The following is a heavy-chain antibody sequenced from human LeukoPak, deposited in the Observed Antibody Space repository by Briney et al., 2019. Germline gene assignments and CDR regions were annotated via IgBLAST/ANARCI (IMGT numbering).Heavy chain of an antibody. CDR3: ASIYGSGSPRDY. J-gene: IGHJ4*02. CDR2: INHSGST. CDR1: GGSFSGYY. D-gene: IGHD3-10*01. Sequence: SETLSLTCAVYGGSFSGYYWSWIRQPPGKGLEWIGEINHSGSTNYNPSLKSRVTISVDTSKNRFSLKLSSVTAADTAVYYCASIYGSGSPRDYWGQGTLVTVSS. V-gene: IGHV4-34*01.